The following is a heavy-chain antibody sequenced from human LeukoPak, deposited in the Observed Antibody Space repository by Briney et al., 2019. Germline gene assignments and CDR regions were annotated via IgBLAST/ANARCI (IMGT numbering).Heavy chain of an antibody. CDR1: GGSISSGGYY. Sequence: SETLSLTCTVSGGSISSGGYYWSWIRQHPGKGLEWIGYIYYSGSTYYNPSLKSRVTISVDTSKNQFSLKLSSVTAADTAVYYCARDDGVDYYFDYWGQGTLVAVSS. CDR3: ARDDGVDYYFDY. V-gene: IGHV4-31*03. D-gene: IGHD3/OR15-3a*01. J-gene: IGHJ4*02. CDR2: IYYSGST.